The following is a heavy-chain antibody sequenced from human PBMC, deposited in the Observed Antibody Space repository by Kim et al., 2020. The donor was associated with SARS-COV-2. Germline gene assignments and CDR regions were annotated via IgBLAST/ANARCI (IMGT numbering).Heavy chain of an antibody. Sequence: GGSLSLSCAASGFTFDDYAMHWVRQAPGKGLEWVSGISWNSGSIGYADSVKGRFTISRDNAKNSLYLQMNSLRAEDTALYYCAKGSGSYYTPDAFDIWG. D-gene: IGHD1-26*01. CDR1: GFTFDDYA. J-gene: IGHJ3*02. V-gene: IGHV3-9*01. CDR2: ISWNSGSI. CDR3: AKGSGSYYTPDAFDI.